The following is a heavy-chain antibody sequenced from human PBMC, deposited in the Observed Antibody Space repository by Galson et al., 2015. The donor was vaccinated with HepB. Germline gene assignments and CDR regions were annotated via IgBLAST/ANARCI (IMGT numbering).Heavy chain of an antibody. Sequence: SLRLSCAASGFTFSSYWMSWVRQAPGKGLEWVANIKQDGSEKYYVDSVKGRFTISRDNAKNSLYLQMNSLRAEDTAVYYCARDRSPGGSLAWKKIFGLSYWGQGTLVTVSS. CDR2: IKQDGSEK. CDR1: GFTFSSYW. D-gene: IGHD5-12*01. CDR3: ARDRSPGGSLAWKKIFGLSY. J-gene: IGHJ4*02. V-gene: IGHV3-7*03.